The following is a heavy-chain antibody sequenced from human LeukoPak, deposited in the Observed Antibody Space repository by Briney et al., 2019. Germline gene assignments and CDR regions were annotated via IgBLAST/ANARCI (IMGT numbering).Heavy chain of an antibody. CDR1: GFTFSSYG. D-gene: IGHD5-18*01. V-gene: IGHV3-33*01. CDR2: IWYDGSNK. Sequence: GRSLRLSCAASGFTFSSYGMHWGRQAPGKGLEWVAVIWYDGSNKYYADSVKGRFTISRDNSKNTLYLQMNSLRAEDTAVYYCARAHEYSYGSAPYYYYGMDVWGQGTTVTVSS. CDR3: ARAHEYSYGSAPYYYYGMDV. J-gene: IGHJ6*02.